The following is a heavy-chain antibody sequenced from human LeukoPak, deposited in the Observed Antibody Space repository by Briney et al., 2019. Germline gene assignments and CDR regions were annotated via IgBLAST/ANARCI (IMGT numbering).Heavy chain of an antibody. V-gene: IGHV3-11*01. CDR3: ARYTAAGIDY. Sequence: GGSLGLSCAASGFTFSDYYMSWIRQAPGKGLEWVSYISSSGSTIYYADSVRGRFTIYRDNAKNSLYLQMNSLRAEDTAVYYCARYTAAGIDYWGQGTLVTVSS. D-gene: IGHD6-13*01. J-gene: IGHJ4*02. CDR2: ISSSGSTI. CDR1: GFTFSDYY.